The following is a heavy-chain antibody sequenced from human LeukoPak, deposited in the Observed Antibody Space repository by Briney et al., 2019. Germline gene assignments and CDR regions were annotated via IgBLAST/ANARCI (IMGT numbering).Heavy chain of an antibody. Sequence: GGSLRLSCAASGFTFSSYSMNWVRQAPGKGLEWVSYISSSSSTIYYADSVKGRFTISRDNDKNSLYLQMNSLRAEDTAVYYCARDGITMVRGVIFYYYYMDVWGKGTTVTVSS. CDR2: ISSSSSTI. V-gene: IGHV3-48*01. CDR1: GFTFSSYS. CDR3: ARDGITMVRGVIFYYYYMDV. D-gene: IGHD3-10*01. J-gene: IGHJ6*03.